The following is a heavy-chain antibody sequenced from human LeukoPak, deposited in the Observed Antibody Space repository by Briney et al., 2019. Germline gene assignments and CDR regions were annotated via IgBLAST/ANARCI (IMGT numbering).Heavy chain of an antibody. CDR3: ARGPVTHEDFFDH. J-gene: IGHJ4*02. CDR1: GYSISSGYY. CDR2: IYHSGST. V-gene: IGHV4-38-2*02. Sequence: SETLSLTCTVSGYSISSGYYWGWIRQPPGKGLEWIGSIYHSGSTYYNPSLKSRVTISVDTSKNQFSLKLSSVTAADTAVYYCARGPVTHEDFFDHWGQGTLVTVSS. D-gene: IGHD4-17*01.